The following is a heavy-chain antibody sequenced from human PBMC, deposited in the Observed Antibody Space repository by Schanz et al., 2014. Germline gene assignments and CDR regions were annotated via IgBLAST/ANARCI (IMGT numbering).Heavy chain of an antibody. J-gene: IGHJ3*02. CDR3: TRGGYSYALSAFDI. CDR1: GYTFTSDS. V-gene: IGHV1-46*01. D-gene: IGHD5-18*01. Sequence: QVQLVQSGAEVKKPGASVKVSCKASGYTFTSDSMHWVRQAPGQGLEWMGIINLSGGSTNNAQKFQGRITVTTDTSTSTAYMELRSLRSDDTALYYCTRGGYSYALSAFDIWGQGTMVTVSS. CDR2: INLSGGST.